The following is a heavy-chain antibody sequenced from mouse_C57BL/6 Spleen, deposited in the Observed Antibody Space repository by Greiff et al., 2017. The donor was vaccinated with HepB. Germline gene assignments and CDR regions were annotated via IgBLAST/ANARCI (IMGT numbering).Heavy chain of an antibody. J-gene: IGHJ4*01. D-gene: IGHD2-3*01. Sequence: ESGPGLVKPSQSLSLTCSVTGYSITSGYYWNWIRQFPGNKLEWMGYISYDGSNNYNPSLKNRISITRDTSKNQFFLKLNSVTTEDTATYYCARDRWGYAMDYWGQGTSVTVSS. V-gene: IGHV3-6*01. CDR1: GYSITSGYY. CDR3: ARDRWGYAMDY. CDR2: ISYDGSN.